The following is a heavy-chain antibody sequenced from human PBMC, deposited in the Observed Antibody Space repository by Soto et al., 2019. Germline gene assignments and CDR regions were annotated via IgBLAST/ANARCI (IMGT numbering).Heavy chain of an antibody. D-gene: IGHD3-3*01. CDR2: IYYSGST. Sequence: SETLSLTCTVSGGSISSYYWSWIRQPPVKGLEWIGYIYYSGSTNYNPSLKSRVTISVDTSKNQFSLKLSSVTAADTAVYYCARATYDFWSGYYFFDYWGQGTLVTVSS. J-gene: IGHJ4*02. CDR1: GGSISSYY. CDR3: ARATYDFWSGYYFFDY. V-gene: IGHV4-59*01.